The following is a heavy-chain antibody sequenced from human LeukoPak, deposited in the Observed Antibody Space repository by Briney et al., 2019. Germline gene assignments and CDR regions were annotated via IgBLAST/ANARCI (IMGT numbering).Heavy chain of an antibody. Sequence: PSETLSLTCAVYGGSFSGYYGSWIRQPPGKGLEWIGEIHDSGGTNYNPALKSRVTMSVDTSKNQFSLKLSSVTAADTAVYYCARDPNGDYDWGQGTLVTVSS. J-gene: IGHJ4*02. D-gene: IGHD4-17*01. CDR2: IHDSGGT. CDR1: GGSFSGYY. V-gene: IGHV4-34*01. CDR3: ARDPNGDYD.